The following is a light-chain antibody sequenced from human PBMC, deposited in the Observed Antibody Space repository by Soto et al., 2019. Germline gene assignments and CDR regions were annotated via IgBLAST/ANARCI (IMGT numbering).Light chain of an antibody. Sequence: DIVMTQTPLSFPVTLGQPASISCRSSQSLVHRDGATYLNWLQQRPGQPPRLLIYKISNRLSGVPDRFSGSGAVTEFTLKISRVEAEDVGIYYCMQATDFPRTFGQGTKVEIK. CDR1: QSLVHRDGATY. V-gene: IGKV2-24*01. CDR2: KIS. J-gene: IGKJ1*01. CDR3: MQATDFPRT.